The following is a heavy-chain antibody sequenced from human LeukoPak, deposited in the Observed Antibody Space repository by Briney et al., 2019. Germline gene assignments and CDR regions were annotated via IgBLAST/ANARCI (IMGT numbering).Heavy chain of an antibody. V-gene: IGHV3-74*01. CDR3: ARDGSSGSFDY. CDR1: GFTFSSYG. CDR2: INSDGSST. J-gene: IGHJ4*02. D-gene: IGHD6-19*01. Sequence: GGSPRLSCAASGFTFSSYGMHWVRQAPGKGLVWVSRINSDGSSTSYADSVKGRFTISRDNAKNTLYLQMNSLRAEDTAVYYCARDGSSGSFDYWGQGTLVTVSS.